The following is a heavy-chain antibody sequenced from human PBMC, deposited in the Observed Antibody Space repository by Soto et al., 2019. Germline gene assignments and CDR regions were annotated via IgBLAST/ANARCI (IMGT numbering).Heavy chain of an antibody. V-gene: IGHV4-34*01. Sequence: QVQLQQWGAGLLKPSETLSLTCAVYGGSFSGYYWSWIRQPPGKGLEWIGEINHSGSTNYNPSLKSRVTXXVXTXXNQFSLKLSSVTAADTAVYYCARGRMVRGYNYFDYWGQGTLVTVSS. CDR3: ARGRMVRGYNYFDY. D-gene: IGHD3-10*01. CDR1: GGSFSGYY. J-gene: IGHJ4*02. CDR2: INHSGST.